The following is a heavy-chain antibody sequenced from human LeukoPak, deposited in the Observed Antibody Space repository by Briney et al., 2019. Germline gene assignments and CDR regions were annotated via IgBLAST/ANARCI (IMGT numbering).Heavy chain of an antibody. CDR1: GFTFSSYG. CDR3: ARDRGSGSTFDY. CDR2: ISSSSSYI. D-gene: IGHD1-26*01. V-gene: IGHV3-21*01. Sequence: GGSLRLSCAASGFTFSSYGMSWVRQAPGKGLEWVSSISSSSSYIYYADSVKGRFTISRDNAKNSLYLQMSSLRAEDTAVYYCARDRGSGSTFDYWGQGTLVTVSS. J-gene: IGHJ4*02.